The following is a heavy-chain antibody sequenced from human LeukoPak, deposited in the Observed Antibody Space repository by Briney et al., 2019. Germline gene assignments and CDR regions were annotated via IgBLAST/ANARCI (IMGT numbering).Heavy chain of an antibody. Sequence: GGSLRLSCAVSGFTVSSDYMSWVRQAPGKGLEWVSVIYRRGDTYYADFVKGRFTISRDESKNTLYFQMNSLRAEDTAVYYCARSIAVAGTIAFDIWGQGTLVTVSS. J-gene: IGHJ4*02. CDR2: IYRRGDT. CDR3: ARSIAVAGTIAFDI. CDR1: GFTVSSDY. V-gene: IGHV3-66*01. D-gene: IGHD6-19*01.